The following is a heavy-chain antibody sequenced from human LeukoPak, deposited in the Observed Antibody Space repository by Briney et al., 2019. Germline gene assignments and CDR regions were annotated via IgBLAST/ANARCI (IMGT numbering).Heavy chain of an antibody. CDR2: IYYSGST. D-gene: IGHD3-22*01. Sequence: SQTLSLTCTVSGGSISSGGYYWSWIRQHPGKGLEWIGYIYYSGSTYYNPSLKSRFTISVDTSKTQFSLKLSSVTAADTAVYYCARDRITSSGYPNYFDYWGQGTLVTVSS. V-gene: IGHV4-31*03. J-gene: IGHJ4*02. CDR1: GGSISSGGYY. CDR3: ARDRITSSGYPNYFDY.